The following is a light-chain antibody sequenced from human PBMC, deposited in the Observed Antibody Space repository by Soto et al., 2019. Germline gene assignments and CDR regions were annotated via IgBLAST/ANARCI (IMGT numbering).Light chain of an antibody. J-gene: IGKJ2*01. CDR1: QSVHTY. CDR2: DAS. V-gene: IGKV3-11*01. Sequence: ETVLTQSPATLSLSPGERATLSCRASQSVHTYLAWYQQKAGQAPRLLIYDASKRATGIPARFSVSGSETDFTLTISSLEPEDCSVFYCQHRSNWPPYTFGQGTKLEIK. CDR3: QHRSNWPPYT.